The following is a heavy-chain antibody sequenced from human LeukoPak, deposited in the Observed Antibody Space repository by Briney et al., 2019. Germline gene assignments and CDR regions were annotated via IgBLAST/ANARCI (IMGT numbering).Heavy chain of an antibody. Sequence: SETLSLTCTVSGGSISSDYWSWIRQPPGKALEWIGNIYHSGGTNYNPSLKSRVTISVDTSKTKFSLKLSSVTAADTAVYYCARGARAGYNLEPFDYWGQGTLVTVSS. D-gene: IGHD5-24*01. CDR1: GGSISSDY. V-gene: IGHV4-59*08. CDR2: IYHSGGT. J-gene: IGHJ4*02. CDR3: ARGARAGYNLEPFDY.